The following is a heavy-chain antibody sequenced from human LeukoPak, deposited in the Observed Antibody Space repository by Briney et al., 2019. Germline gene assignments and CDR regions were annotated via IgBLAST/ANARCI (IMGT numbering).Heavy chain of an antibody. D-gene: IGHD3-3*01. CDR2: ISAYNGNT. J-gene: IGHJ5*02. CDR1: GYTFTSYG. Sequence: ASVKVSCKASGYTFTSYGISWVRQAPGQGLEWMGWISAYNGNTNYAQKLQGRVTMTTDTSTSTAYMELRSLRSDDTAVYYCARDVKYYDFWSGYLNWFDPWGQGTLVTVSS. CDR3: ARDVKYYDFWSGYLNWFDP. V-gene: IGHV1-18*01.